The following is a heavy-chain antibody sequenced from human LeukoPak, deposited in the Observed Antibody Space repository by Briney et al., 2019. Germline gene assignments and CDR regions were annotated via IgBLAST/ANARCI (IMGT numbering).Heavy chain of an antibody. CDR3: AKDGGLWVSAHWGNS. CDR2: INSEGSST. D-gene: IGHD3-16*01. Sequence: GGSLRLSCAASGITFSSYWMHWVRQAPGKGLVWVSRINSEGSSTTYADSVKGRFTVSRDNSKNTLFLQMNSLRAEDTAVYYCAKDGGLWVSAHWGNSWGRGTLVTVSS. V-gene: IGHV3-74*01. J-gene: IGHJ4*02. CDR1: GITFSSYW.